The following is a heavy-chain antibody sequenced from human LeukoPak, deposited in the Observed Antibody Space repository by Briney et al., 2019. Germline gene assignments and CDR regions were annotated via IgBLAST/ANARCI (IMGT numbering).Heavy chain of an antibody. Sequence: SETLSLTCTVSGGSISNQYWTWIRQPAGKGLEWIGRIYTSGSTNYNPSPKSRVTMSVDTSKNQFSLKLSSVTAADTAVYYCARDRVGSSSWYGFDYWGQGTQVTVSS. CDR2: IYTSGST. D-gene: IGHD6-13*01. V-gene: IGHV4-4*07. J-gene: IGHJ4*02. CDR1: GGSISNQY. CDR3: ARDRVGSSSWYGFDY.